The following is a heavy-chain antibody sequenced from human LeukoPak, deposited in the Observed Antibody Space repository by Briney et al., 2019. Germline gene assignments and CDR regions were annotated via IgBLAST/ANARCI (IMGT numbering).Heavy chain of an antibody. V-gene: IGHV3-7*01. CDR1: GLSFSGQW. D-gene: IGHD1-14*01. CDR3: AFNNNIKY. CDR2: IKYDGSEK. Sequence: GGSLRLSCTASGLSFSGQWMNWVRQSPGQGLEWAANIKYDGSEKYYVDSVKGRFTISREDAKNSLSLQMDSVRPEDTAVYYCAFNNNIKYWGQGTLVIVSS. J-gene: IGHJ4*02.